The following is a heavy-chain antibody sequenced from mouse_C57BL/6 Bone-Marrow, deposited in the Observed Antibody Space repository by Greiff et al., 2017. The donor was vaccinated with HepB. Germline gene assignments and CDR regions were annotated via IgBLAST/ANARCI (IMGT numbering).Heavy chain of an antibody. J-gene: IGHJ2*01. CDR2: IDPSDSYT. D-gene: IGHD1-1*01. CDR1: GYTFTSYW. V-gene: IGHV1-59*01. Sequence: VQLQEPGAELVRPGTSVKLSCKASGYTFTSYWMHWVKQRPGQGLEWIGVIDPSDSYTNYNQKFKGKATLTVDTSSSTAYMQLSSLTSEDSAVYYCAIPLHYYGSSYYFDYWGQGTTLTVSS. CDR3: AIPLHYYGSSYYFDY.